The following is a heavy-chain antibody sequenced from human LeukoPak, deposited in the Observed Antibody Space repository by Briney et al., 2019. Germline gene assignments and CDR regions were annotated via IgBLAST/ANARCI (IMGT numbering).Heavy chain of an antibody. CDR3: VRDGGSESPTGDY. V-gene: IGHV1-18*01. J-gene: IGHJ4*02. CDR1: GYAFGIYG. D-gene: IGHD3-16*01. CDR2: MSPYNGYT. Sequence: ASVKVSCKASGYAFGIYGISWVRQAPGQGLEWMAWMSPYNGYTNYAQNLQARVTLTTDTSTSTAYMEMFSLRSDDTAVYYCVRDGGSESPTGDYWGQGTLVTVSS.